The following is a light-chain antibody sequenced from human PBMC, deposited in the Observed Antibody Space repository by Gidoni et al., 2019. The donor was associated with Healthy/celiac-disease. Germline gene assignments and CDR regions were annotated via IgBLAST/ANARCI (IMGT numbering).Light chain of an antibody. V-gene: IGKV3-15*01. CDR1: QSVSSN. J-gene: IGKJ4*01. Sequence: ERVVTQSPATLSVSPGERATLSCRASQSVSSNLAWYQQKPGQAPRLLIYGASTRATCIPARFSGSGSGTEFTLTISSLQSEDFAVYYCQQYNNWPPLTFGGGTKVEIK. CDR2: GAS. CDR3: QQYNNWPPLT.